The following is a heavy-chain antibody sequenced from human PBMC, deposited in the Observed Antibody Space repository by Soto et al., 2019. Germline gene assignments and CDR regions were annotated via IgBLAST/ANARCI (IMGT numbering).Heavy chain of an antibody. V-gene: IGHV6-1*01. CDR2: TYYRSKWYN. CDR3: ARDTPLLLVVVPDAIRNYYYYGMDV. D-gene: IGHD2-2*02. Sequence: TVSLTCASSGVTVSSNSAAWYCSKQSPSRGLEWLGRTYYRSKWYNDYAVSVKSRITINPDTSKNQFSLQLNSVTPEDTAVYYCARDTPLLLVVVPDAIRNYYYYGMDVWGQATTVTVSS. J-gene: IGHJ6*02. CDR1: GVTVSSNSAA.